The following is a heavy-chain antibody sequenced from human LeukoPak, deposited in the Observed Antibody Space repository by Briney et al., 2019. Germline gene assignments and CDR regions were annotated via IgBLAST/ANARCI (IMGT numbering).Heavy chain of an antibody. CDR2: ISYDGSNK. D-gene: IGHD2-15*01. Sequence: GGSLRLSCAASGFTFSSYAMHWVRQAPGKGLEWVAVISYDGSNKYYADSVKGRFTISRDNSKNTLYLQMNSLRAEDTAVYYCARDGGIGIDYWGQGTLVTVSS. CDR3: ARDGGIGIDY. CDR1: GFTFSSYA. J-gene: IGHJ4*02. V-gene: IGHV3-30-3*01.